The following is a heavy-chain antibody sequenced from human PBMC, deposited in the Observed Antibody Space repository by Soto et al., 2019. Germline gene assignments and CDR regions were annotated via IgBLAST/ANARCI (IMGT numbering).Heavy chain of an antibody. CDR1: GFTFSNHF. J-gene: IGHJ2*01. V-gene: IGHV3-72*01. CDR2: AKTRLRGFAT. Sequence: EVQLVESGGGLVQPGGSLRLSCAASGFTFSNHFMDWVRQAPGQGLEWVGRAKTRLRGFATQYAESVKGRFTVSRDESTNSFYLLRNDMTTDETAVYFCAIPGGASDAILDGSFDCWGRGTLVNVSS. D-gene: IGHD3-10*01. CDR3: AIPGGASDAILDGSFDC.